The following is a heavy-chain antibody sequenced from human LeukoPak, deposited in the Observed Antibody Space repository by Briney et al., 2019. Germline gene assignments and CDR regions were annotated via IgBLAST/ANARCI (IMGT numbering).Heavy chain of an antibody. CDR1: GFTFSSYA. CDR2: ISYDGSNK. J-gene: IGHJ4*02. D-gene: IGHD3-22*01. V-gene: IGHV3-30*04. CDR3: ANFPGGYYYDSSGYSLDY. Sequence: GGSLRLSCAASGFTFSSYAMHWVRQAPGKGLEWVAVISYDGSNKYYADSVKGRFTISRDNSKNTLYLQMNSLRAEDTAVYYCANFPGGYYYDSSGYSLDYWGQGTLVTVSS.